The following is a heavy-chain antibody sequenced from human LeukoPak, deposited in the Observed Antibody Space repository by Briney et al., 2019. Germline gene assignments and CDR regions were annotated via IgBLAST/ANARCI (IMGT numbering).Heavy chain of an antibody. V-gene: IGHV3-48*01. CDR3: ARNFDS. D-gene: IGHD2/OR15-2a*01. CDR2: ITSSSSTI. CDR1: GFIFSSYA. Sequence: GGSLRLSCAASGFIFSSYAMSWVRQAPGNGLEWVSYITSSSSTIYYADSVKGRFTISRDNAENSLYLQMNSLRAEDTAVYYCARNFDSWGQGTLVTVSS. J-gene: IGHJ4*02.